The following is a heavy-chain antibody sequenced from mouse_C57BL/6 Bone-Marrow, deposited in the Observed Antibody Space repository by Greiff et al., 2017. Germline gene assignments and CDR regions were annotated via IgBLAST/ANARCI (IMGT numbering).Heavy chain of an antibody. D-gene: IGHD2-1*01. V-gene: IGHV1-69*01. CDR1: GYPFTSYW. CDR2: LDPSDSYT. Sequence: QVQLQQPGAELVMPGASVQLSCKASGYPFTSYWMHWVKQRPGQGLEWIGELDPSDSYTNYNQKFKGKSTLTVDKSSSTADLQLSSMTSEDAAVDYCARRGNYFYAMDYWGQGTSVTVSS. CDR3: ARRGNYFYAMDY. J-gene: IGHJ4*01.